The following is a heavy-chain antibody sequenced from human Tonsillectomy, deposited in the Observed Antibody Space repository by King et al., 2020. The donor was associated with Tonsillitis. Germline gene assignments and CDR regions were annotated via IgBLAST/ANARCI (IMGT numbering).Heavy chain of an antibody. V-gene: IGHV1-46*01. Sequence: QLVQSGAEVKKPGASVKVSCKASGYTFTSYYMHWVRQAPGQGLEWMGIINPSGGSTSYAQKSQGRVTMTRDTSTSTVYMELSSLRSEDTAVYYCAREASIAVAADYGMDVWGQGTTVTVSS. CDR3: AREASIAVAADYGMDV. D-gene: IGHD6-19*01. CDR1: GYTFTSYY. J-gene: IGHJ6*02. CDR2: INPSGGST.